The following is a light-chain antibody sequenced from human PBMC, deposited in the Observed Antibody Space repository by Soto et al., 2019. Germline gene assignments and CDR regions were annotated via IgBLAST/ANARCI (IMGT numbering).Light chain of an antibody. V-gene: IGKV3-20*01. J-gene: IGKJ2*01. CDR1: QSVSSSF. CDR3: QQYGYPPYT. Sequence: EIVLTQSPGTLSLSPGERATLSCRASQSVSSSFLAWYQQKPGQAPRLLIYGASSRATGIPDRFSGSGSGTDFTLIISRLEPEDFAVYYCQQYGYPPYTFGQGAKLEIK. CDR2: GAS.